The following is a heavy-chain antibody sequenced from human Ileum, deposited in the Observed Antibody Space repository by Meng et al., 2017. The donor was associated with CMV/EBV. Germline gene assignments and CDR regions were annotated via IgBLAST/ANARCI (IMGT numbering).Heavy chain of an antibody. J-gene: IGHJ2*01. D-gene: IGHD2-21*02. Sequence: HLQESGPGLVKTSETLSLTCTVSGGSISNGNFYWGWIRQPPGKELELIGSMFYRGNTYYNPSLRSRVTISLDASKDQFSLRLTSVTGADTAVYYCARMTLYWYFDLWGRGSLVTVSS. V-gene: IGHV4-39*07. CDR1: GGSISNGNFY. CDR3: ARMTLYWYFDL. CDR2: MFYRGNT.